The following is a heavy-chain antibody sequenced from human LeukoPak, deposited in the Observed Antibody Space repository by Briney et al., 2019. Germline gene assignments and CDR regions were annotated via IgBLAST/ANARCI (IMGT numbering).Heavy chain of an antibody. CDR2: TNYDGSDR. V-gene: IGHV3-30*04. D-gene: IGHD2-15*01. CDR1: GFTFSSYP. J-gene: IGHJ4*02. Sequence: PGRSLRLSCAASGFTFSSYPMHWVRQAPGKGLEWVAFTNYDGSDRCYADSVKGRFTVSRDNPKNTLYLQMNSLRTEDTAVYYCAKDLPDRYSLEYWGQGTMVTVPS. CDR3: AKDLPDRYSLEY.